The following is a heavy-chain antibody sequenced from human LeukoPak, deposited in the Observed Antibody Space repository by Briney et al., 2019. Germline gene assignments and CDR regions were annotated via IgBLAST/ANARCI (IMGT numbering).Heavy chain of an antibody. CDR2: ISYDGSNK. CDR3: AKAYVDIVATPPADY. D-gene: IGHD5-12*01. V-gene: IGHV3-30*18. CDR1: GFTFSSYG. J-gene: IGHJ4*02. Sequence: QPGRSLRLSCAASGFTFSSYGMHWVRQAPGKGLEWVAVISYDGSNKYYADSVKGRFTISRDNSKNTLYLQMNSLRAEDTAVYYCAKAYVDIVATPPADYWGQGTLATVSS.